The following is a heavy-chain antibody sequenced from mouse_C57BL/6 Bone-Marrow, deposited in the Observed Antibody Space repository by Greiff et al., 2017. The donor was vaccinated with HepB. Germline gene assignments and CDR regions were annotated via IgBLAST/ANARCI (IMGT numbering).Heavy chain of an antibody. J-gene: IGHJ2*01. Sequence: EVQLQQSGPELVKPGASVKISCKASGYTFTDYYMNWVKQSHGKSLEWIGDINPNNGGTSYNQKFKGKATLTVDKSSSTAYMELRSLTSEDSAVYYCARRGIITTDYWGQGTTLTVSS. CDR3: ARRGIITTDY. CDR1: GYTFTDYY. D-gene: IGHD1-1*01. V-gene: IGHV1-26*01. CDR2: INPNNGGT.